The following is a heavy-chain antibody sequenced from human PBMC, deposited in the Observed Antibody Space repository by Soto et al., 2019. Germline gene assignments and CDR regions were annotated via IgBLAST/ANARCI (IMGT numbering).Heavy chain of an antibody. D-gene: IGHD6-6*01. V-gene: IGHV3-30-3*01. Sequence: GGSLRLSCAASGFTFSSYAMHWVRQAPGKGLEWVAVISYDGSNKYYADSVKGRFTISRDNSKNTLYLQMNSLRAEDTAVYYCARERIAARWFDSWGQGTLVTVSS. J-gene: IGHJ5*01. CDR1: GFTFSSYA. CDR2: ISYDGSNK. CDR3: ARERIAARWFDS.